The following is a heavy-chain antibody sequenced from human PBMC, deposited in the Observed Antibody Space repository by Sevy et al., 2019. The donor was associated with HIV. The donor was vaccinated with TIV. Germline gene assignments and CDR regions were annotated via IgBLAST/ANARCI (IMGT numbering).Heavy chain of an antibody. CDR1: GFTFSSYA. V-gene: IGHV3-23*01. CDR3: AKEGVVVTAIPGWYFDL. Sequence: GGSLRLSCAASGFTFSSYAMSWVRQAPGKGLEWVSAISGSGGSTYYADSVKGRFTISRDNSKNTLYLQMNSLRAEDTAVYYCAKEGVVVTAIPGWYFDLRGRGTLVTVSS. CDR2: ISGSGGST. J-gene: IGHJ2*01. D-gene: IGHD2-21*02.